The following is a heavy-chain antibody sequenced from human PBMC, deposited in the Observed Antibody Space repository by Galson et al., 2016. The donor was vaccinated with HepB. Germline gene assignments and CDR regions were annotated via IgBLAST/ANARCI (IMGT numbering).Heavy chain of an antibody. V-gene: IGHV3-33*01. CDR2: MWFDGSNK. D-gene: IGHD1-26*01. Sequence: SLRLSCAASGFTFSSYGMHWVRQAPGKGLEWVAVMWFDGSNKNYADSVKGRFTISRDNSKNTVYLQMNSLRADDTAVYYCARDMYTGSYIIDYWGQGTLVTVSS. J-gene: IGHJ4*02. CDR3: ARDMYTGSYIIDY. CDR1: GFTFSSYG.